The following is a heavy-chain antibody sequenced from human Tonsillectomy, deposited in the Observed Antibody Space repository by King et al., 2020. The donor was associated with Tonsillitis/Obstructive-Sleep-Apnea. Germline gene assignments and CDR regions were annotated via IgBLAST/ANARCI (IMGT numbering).Heavy chain of an antibody. CDR1: GYSFTSYW. D-gene: IGHD4-11*01. V-gene: IGHV5-51*01. J-gene: IGHJ4*02. Sequence: VQLVESGAEVKKPGESLKISCKGSGYSFTSYWIGWVRQLPGKGLEWMGIIYPGDSDTRYSPSFQGQVIISADKTISTAYLQWSSLQASDTAMYYCARVWDPTVTTDIDFWGQGTLVTVSS. CDR2: IYPGDSDT. CDR3: ARVWDPTVTTDIDF.